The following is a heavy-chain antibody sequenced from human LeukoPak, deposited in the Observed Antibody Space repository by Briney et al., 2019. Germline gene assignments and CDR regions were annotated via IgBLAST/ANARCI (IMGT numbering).Heavy chain of an antibody. CDR1: GFTFNTYS. CDR2: ISDNSKYI. CDR3: AREPPTGRPNVFDL. V-gene: IGHV3-21*01. Sequence: GGSLKLSCEASGFTFNTYSRVWFGQAPGKGPECLSSISDNSKYIYYADSVKGRFTVSRDNAKNSVYLQIHSLRAEDTAVYHCAREPPTGRPNVFDLWGLGTMVIVSP. J-gene: IGHJ3*01.